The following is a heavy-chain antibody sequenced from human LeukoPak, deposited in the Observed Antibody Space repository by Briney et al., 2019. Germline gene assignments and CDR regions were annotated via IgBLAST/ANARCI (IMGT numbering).Heavy chain of an antibody. D-gene: IGHD3-22*01. J-gene: IGHJ4*02. V-gene: IGHV4-34*01. CDR2: INHSGST. CDR3: ARVRTYYYDSSGYSNPYYFDY. Sequence: SETLSLTCAVYGGSFSGYYWSWIRQPPGKGLEWIGEINHSGSTNYNPSLKSRVTISVDTSKNQFSLKLSSVTAADTAVYYCARVRTYYYDSSGYSNPYYFDYRGQGTLVTVSS. CDR1: GGSFSGYY.